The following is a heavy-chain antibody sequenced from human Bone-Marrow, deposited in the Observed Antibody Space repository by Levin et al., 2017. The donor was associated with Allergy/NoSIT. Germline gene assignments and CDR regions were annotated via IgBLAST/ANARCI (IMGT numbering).Heavy chain of an antibody. CDR2: IYTSGST. CDR1: GGSISSYY. J-gene: IGHJ5*02. V-gene: IGHV4-4*07. D-gene: IGHD6-19*01. CDR3: AIETIAVAEGNWFDP. Sequence: SETLSLTCTVSGGSISSYYWSWIRQPAGKGLEWIGRIYTSGSTNYNPSLKSRVTMSVDTSKNQFSLKLSSVTAADTAVYYCAIETIAVAEGNWFDPWGQGTLVTVSS.